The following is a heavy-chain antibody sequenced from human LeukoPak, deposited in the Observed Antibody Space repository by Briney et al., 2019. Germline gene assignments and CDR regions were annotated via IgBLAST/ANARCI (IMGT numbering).Heavy chain of an antibody. J-gene: IGHJ4*02. Sequence: GGSLGLSCAASRFAFSTYAMSWVRQAPGKGLEWISTIANGGGSTYYADSVKGRFTISRDNSKNTLYLQMNSLRAEDTAVYYCAKSHSVEQRGYFDYWGQGTLVTVSS. V-gene: IGHV3-23*01. D-gene: IGHD1/OR15-1a*01. CDR1: RFAFSTYA. CDR2: IANGGGST. CDR3: AKSHSVEQRGYFDY.